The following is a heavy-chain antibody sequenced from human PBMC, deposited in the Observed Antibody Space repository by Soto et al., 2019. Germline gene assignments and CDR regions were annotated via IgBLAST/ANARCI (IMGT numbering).Heavy chain of an antibody. CDR3: ARESYSSGWFDY. Sequence: PSETLSLTCTVSGGSISSYYWSWIRQPPGKGLEWIGYIYYSGSTNYNPSLKSRVTISVDTSKNQFSLKLSSVTAADTAVYYCARESYSSGWFDYWGQGTLVTAP. D-gene: IGHD6-19*01. CDR1: GGSISSYY. J-gene: IGHJ4*02. CDR2: IYYSGST. V-gene: IGHV4-59*01.